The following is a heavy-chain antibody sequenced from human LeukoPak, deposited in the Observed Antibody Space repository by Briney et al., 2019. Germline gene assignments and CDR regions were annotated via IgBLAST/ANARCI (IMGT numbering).Heavy chain of an antibody. V-gene: IGHV3-30-3*01. Sequence: GGSLTLSCAASGFTFSSYAMHWVRQAPGKGLEWVAVISYDGSNKDYADSVKGRFTISRDNSKNTLYLQMNSLRAEDTAVYYCASGGIQLWSFDYWGQGTLVTVSS. J-gene: IGHJ4*02. CDR3: ASGGIQLWSFDY. CDR1: GFTFSSYA. D-gene: IGHD5-18*01. CDR2: ISYDGSNK.